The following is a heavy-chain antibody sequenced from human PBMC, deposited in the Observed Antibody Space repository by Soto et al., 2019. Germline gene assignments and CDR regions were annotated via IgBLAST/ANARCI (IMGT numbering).Heavy chain of an antibody. J-gene: IGHJ6*02. CDR1: GFTFSSYA. CDR2: ISGSGGST. D-gene: IGHD3-22*01. Sequence: PGGSLRLSCAASGFTFSSYAMSWVRQAPGKGLEWVSAISGSGGSTYYADSVKGRFTISRDNSKNTLYLQMNSLRAEDTAVYYCAKNPHHSSGYYLSSYYYSGMDVWGQGTTVTVSS. CDR3: AKNPHHSSGYYLSSYYYSGMDV. V-gene: IGHV3-23*01.